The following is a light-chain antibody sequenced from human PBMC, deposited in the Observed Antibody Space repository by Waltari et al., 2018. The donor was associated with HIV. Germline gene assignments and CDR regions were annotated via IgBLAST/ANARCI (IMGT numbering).Light chain of an antibody. Sequence: EIVLTQSPATLSLSPGERATLSCRASQSISSYLAWYQQKPGQAPRLLIYDASNRATGIPARFSGSGSATDFTLTISSLEPEDFAVYYCQQYNNWPPYTFGQGTKLEIK. V-gene: IGKV3-11*01. CDR2: DAS. CDR1: QSISSY. CDR3: QQYNNWPPYT. J-gene: IGKJ2*01.